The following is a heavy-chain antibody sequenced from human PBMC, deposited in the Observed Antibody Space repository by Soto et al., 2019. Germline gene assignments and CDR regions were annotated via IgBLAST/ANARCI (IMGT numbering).Heavy chain of an antibody. CDR1: SGTISSRSHY. Sequence: ETLSLTCTVSSGTISSRSHYWAWIRQPPGKGLEWIGVIDDSGSTHYSESLKSRVTISVDTSKNQFSLKVSSVTATDTAVYYCARQGRNTRIVLIKHYATDFWGQGTAVTVSS. D-gene: IGHD1-1*01. V-gene: IGHV4-39*01. CDR3: ARQGRNTRIVLIKHYATDF. J-gene: IGHJ6*02. CDR2: IDDSGST.